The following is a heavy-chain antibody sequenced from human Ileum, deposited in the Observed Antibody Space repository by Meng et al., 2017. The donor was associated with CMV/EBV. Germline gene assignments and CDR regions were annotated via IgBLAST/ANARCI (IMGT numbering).Heavy chain of an antibody. CDR2: ITPFNGNT. CDR1: GSTFTYRY. Sequence: GSTFTYRYLHWVRQAPGQALEWVGWITPFNGNTNYAQKFQDRGTITRDRSMSTAYMELSSLRSEDTAMYYCASNGLGYSSSWSLPDYWGQGTLVTVSS. D-gene: IGHD6-13*01. CDR3: ASNGLGYSSSWSLPDY. J-gene: IGHJ4*02. V-gene: IGHV1-45*02.